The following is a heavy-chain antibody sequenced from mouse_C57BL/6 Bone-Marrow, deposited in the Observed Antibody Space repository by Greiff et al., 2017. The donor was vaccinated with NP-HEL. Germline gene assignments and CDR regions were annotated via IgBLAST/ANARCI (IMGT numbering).Heavy chain of an antibody. CDR2: IHPNSGST. D-gene: IGHD1-1*01. Sequence: QVQLQQPGAELVKPGASVKLSCKASGYTFTSYWMHWVTQRPGQGLEWIGMIHPNSGSTNYNEKFKSKATLTVDKSSSTAYMQLSSLTSEDSAVYYCARYYGSSYRYYAMDYWGQGTSVTVSS. J-gene: IGHJ4*01. V-gene: IGHV1-64*01. CDR1: GYTFTSYW. CDR3: ARYYGSSYRYYAMDY.